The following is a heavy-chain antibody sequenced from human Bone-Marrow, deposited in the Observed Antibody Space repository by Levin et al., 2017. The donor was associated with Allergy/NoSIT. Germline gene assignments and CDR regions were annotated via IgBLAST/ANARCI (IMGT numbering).Heavy chain of an antibody. D-gene: IGHD4/OR15-4a*01. Sequence: ASVKVSCKTSGFNFDNYWIGWVRQMPGKGLEWMGIIYPADFDTRYSPSFEGQVTISVDASITTAYLRLQSLEASDTALYYCARHPYFLGAGDKGFDFWGQGTLVTVSS. CDR2: IYPADFDT. CDR1: GFNFDNYW. J-gene: IGHJ4*02. V-gene: IGHV5-51*01. CDR3: ARHPYFLGAGDKGFDF.